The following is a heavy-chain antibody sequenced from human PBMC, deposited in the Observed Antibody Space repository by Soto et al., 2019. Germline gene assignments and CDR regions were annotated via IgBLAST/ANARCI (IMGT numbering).Heavy chain of an antibody. CDR1: GITFSNYA. V-gene: IGHV3-23*01. CDR2: ISGSGGTT. Sequence: HPGGSLRLSCAASGITFSNYAMSWVRQAPGKGLEWVSTISGSGGTTYYADSVKGRFTISRDNSKNTLYLQMNSLRAEDTAVYYCAKDQYSGSPGKPDYWGQGTLVTVSS. D-gene: IGHD1-26*01. J-gene: IGHJ4*02. CDR3: AKDQYSGSPGKPDY.